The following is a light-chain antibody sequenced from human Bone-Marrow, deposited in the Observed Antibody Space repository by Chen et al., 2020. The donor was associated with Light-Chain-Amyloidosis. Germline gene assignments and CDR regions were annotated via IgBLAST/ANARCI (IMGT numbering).Light chain of an antibody. V-gene: IGKV3-11*01. Sequence: EIVLEQSTATLSLSPGERATLSCRTSQSVSTYLAWYQQRRGQAPRLLIYGTSNRATGIPARYSGSASETDFTLTISRLEPEEFAVYYCQQRSTWPLTYGGETKVKIK. CDR2: GTS. J-gene: IGKJ4*01. CDR3: QQRSTWPLT. CDR1: QSVSTY.